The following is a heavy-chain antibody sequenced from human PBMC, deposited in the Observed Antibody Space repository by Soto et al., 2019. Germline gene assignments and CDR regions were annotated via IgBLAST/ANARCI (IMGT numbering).Heavy chain of an antibody. V-gene: IGHV1-69*06. J-gene: IGHJ5*02. CDR3: AREGAAGRKWFDP. CDR2: IIPIFCSA. D-gene: IGHD6-13*01. CDR1: VGTFSSYA. Sequence: QVQLEQSGAEVKRPGSSVKVSCEPSVGTFSSYAVNWVRQAPGQGLEWMGGIIPIFCSANYAQKFQGRVKITADRSTSTAYMELSSLRSDDTAVYYCAREGAAGRKWFDPWGQGTLVTVSS.